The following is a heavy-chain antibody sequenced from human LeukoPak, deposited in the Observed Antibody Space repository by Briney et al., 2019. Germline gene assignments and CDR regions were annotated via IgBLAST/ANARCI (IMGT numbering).Heavy chain of an antibody. CDR2: IKSGGNAV. V-gene: IGHV3-48*01. CDR1: GFTFSTYN. CDR3: ARVGSRGDWFDY. Sequence: PGGSLRLSCAASGFTFSTYNMLWVRQTPGKGLEFLFYIKSGGNAVHYADSVKDRFTFSRDNAKNSLYLQMTGLRVEDSGIYYCARVGSRGDWFDYWSQGTRVTVSS. D-gene: IGHD1-26*01. J-gene: IGHJ5*01.